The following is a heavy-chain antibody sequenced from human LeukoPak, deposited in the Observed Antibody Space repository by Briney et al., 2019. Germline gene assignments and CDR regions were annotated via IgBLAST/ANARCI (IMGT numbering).Heavy chain of an antibody. J-gene: IGHJ4*02. CDR1: GGSISSSSYY. D-gene: IGHD6-19*01. CDR3: ARGQWLVPGTFDY. CDR2: INHSGST. V-gene: IGHV4-39*07. Sequence: SETLSLTCTVSGGSISSSSYYWGWIRQPPGKGLEWIGEINHSGSTNYNPSLKSRVTISVDTSKNQFSLKLSSVTAADTAVYYCARGQWLVPGTFDYWGQGTLVTVSS.